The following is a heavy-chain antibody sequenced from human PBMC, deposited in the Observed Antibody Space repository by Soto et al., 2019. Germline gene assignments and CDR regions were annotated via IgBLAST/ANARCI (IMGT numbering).Heavy chain of an antibody. Sequence: EVQLLDSGGGLVQPGGSLRLSCAASGFTFSTYAMGWVRQAPGKGLEWVSTFTGGGRTFYAEFVKGRFTISRDNSKNTLYLQMNSLRADDTAVYYCAKGNQGSDWGQGTLVTVSS. J-gene: IGHJ4*02. CDR2: FTGGGRT. CDR1: GFTFSTYA. CDR3: AKGNQGSD. V-gene: IGHV3-23*01.